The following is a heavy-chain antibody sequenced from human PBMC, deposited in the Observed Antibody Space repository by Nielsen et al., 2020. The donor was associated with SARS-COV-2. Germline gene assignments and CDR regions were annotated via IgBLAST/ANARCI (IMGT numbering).Heavy chain of an antibody. D-gene: IGHD1-26*01. CDR2: IYYSGST. J-gene: IGHJ4*02. Sequence: GSLRLSCTVSGGSVSSGSYYWSWIRQPPGKGLEWIGYIYYSGSTNYNPSLKSRVTISVDTSKNQFSLKLSSVTAADTAVYYCARVGGLGGSYYFDYWGQGTLVTVSS. CDR1: GGSVSSGSYY. CDR3: ARVGGLGGSYYFDY. V-gene: IGHV4-61*01.